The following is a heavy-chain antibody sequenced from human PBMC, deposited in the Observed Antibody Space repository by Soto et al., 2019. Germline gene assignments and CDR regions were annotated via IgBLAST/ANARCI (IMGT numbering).Heavy chain of an antibody. CDR3: ARELIAVAGSYFDY. Sequence: RRLSCAASGFTFGDYYMCWIRQAPGKGLEWVSYISSRASAIYYADSVKGRFTISRDNAKNSLYLQMNSLRAEDTAVYYCARELIAVAGSYFDYWGQGSLVTSPQ. J-gene: IGHJ4*02. CDR2: ISSRASAI. CDR1: GFTFGDYY. V-gene: IGHV3-11*01. D-gene: IGHD6-19*01.